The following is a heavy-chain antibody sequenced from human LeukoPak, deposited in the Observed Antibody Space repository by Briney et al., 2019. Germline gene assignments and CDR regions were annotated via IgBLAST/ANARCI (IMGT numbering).Heavy chain of an antibody. CDR3: ARDKVWDIVVVPAAINLYYYYYMDV. V-gene: IGHV3-48*03. D-gene: IGHD2-2*01. Sequence: PGGSLRLSCAASGFTFSSYEMNWVRQAPGKGLEWVSYISSSGSTIYYADSVKGRFTISRDNAKNSLYLQMNSLRAEDTAVYYCARDKVWDIVVVPAAINLYYYYYMDVWGKGTTVTVSS. CDR2: ISSSGSTI. CDR1: GFTFSSYE. J-gene: IGHJ6*03.